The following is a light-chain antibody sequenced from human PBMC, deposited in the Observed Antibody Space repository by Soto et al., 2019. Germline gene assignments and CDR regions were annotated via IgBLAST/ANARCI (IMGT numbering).Light chain of an antibody. J-gene: IGKJ1*01. CDR1: QSVSSSY. CDR2: NAS. Sequence: IGLTQSPGTLSLSPGERATLSCSASQSVSSSYLAWYQQKPGQAPRLLIYNASSRATGIPDRFSGSGSGTDFTLTISRLEPEDFAVYYCQQYGNSRGTFGQGTKV. V-gene: IGKV3-20*01. CDR3: QQYGNSRGT.